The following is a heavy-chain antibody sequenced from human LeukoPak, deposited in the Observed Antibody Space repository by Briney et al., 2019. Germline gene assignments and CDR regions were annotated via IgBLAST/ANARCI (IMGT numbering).Heavy chain of an antibody. CDR2: INPNSGGT. Sequence: ASVKVSCKASGYTFTGYYMHWVRQAPGQGLAWMGWINPNSGGTNYAQKFQGRVTMTRDTSISTAYMELSRLRSDDTAVYYCARGSTLRYYDSSGYYPFDYWGQGTLVTVSS. D-gene: IGHD3-22*01. CDR3: ARGSTLRYYDSSGYYPFDY. V-gene: IGHV1-2*02. CDR1: GYTFTGYY. J-gene: IGHJ4*02.